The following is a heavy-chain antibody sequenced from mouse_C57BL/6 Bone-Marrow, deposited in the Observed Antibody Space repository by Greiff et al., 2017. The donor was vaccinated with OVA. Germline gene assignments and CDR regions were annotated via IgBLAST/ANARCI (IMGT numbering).Heavy chain of an antibody. CDR3: ARQHYYGSRDWYFDV. V-gene: IGHV5-2*01. CDR2: INSDGGST. CDR1: EYEFPSHD. D-gene: IGHD1-1*01. Sequence: EVKVVESGGGLVQPGESLKLSCESNEYEFPSHDMSWVRKTPEKRLELVAAINSDGGSTYYPDTMERRFIISRDNTKKTLYLQMSRLRSEDTALYYCARQHYYGSRDWYFDVWGTGTTVTVSS. J-gene: IGHJ1*03.